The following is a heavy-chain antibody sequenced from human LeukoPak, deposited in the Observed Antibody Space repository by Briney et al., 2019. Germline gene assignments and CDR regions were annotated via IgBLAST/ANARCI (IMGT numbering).Heavy chain of an antibody. CDR3: AKDPFRARISAPDY. V-gene: IGHV3-23*01. CDR1: GFTFSAYA. CDR2: IGGSGTNT. D-gene: IGHD6-6*01. Sequence: GGSLRHSCAASGFTFSAYAMSWVRQAPGKGLEWVSAIGGSGTNTYYADSVKGRFNISRDNSKNTLYLQMDSLRAEDTAVYYCAKDPFRARISAPDYWGQGTLVTVSS. J-gene: IGHJ4*02.